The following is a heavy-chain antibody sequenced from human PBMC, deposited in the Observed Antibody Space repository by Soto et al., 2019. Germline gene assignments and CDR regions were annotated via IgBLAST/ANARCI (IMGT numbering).Heavy chain of an antibody. D-gene: IGHD5-12*01. CDR2: INHSGST. Sequence: QVQLQQWGAGLLKPSETLSLTCAVYGGSFSGYYWSWIRQPPGKGLEWIGEINHSGSTNYNPSLKSRVTIAVDTSKNQFSLKLSSVTAADTAVYYCAIFGVVATICGMDVWGQGTTVTVSS. CDR3: AIFGVVATICGMDV. J-gene: IGHJ6*02. V-gene: IGHV4-34*01. CDR1: GGSFSGYY.